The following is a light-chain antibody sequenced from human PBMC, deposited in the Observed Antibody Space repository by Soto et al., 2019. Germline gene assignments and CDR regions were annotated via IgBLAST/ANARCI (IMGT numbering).Light chain of an antibody. V-gene: IGKV1-9*01. Sequence: DIQLTQSPSFLSASLGDRVTITCRASQGISRYLAWYQQKPGRAPKLLIYAASTLQSGVPSRFSGSGSGTEFTLTISGLQPEDFASYYCQKLNSYPRTFGLGTRWIS. CDR1: QGISRY. J-gene: IGKJ1*01. CDR3: QKLNSYPRT. CDR2: AAS.